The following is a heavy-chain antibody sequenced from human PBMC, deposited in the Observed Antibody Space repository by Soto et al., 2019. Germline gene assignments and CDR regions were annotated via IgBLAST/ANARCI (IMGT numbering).Heavy chain of an antibody. Sequence: ASVKVSCKASGYTFTSYGISWVRQAPGQGLEWMGWISAYNGNTNYAQKLQGRVTMTTDTSTSTAYMELRSLRSDDTAVYYCARDSSITIFGVVPYYRFDPWGQGTLVTVSS. CDR1: GYTFTSYG. CDR2: ISAYNGNT. CDR3: ARDSSITIFGVVPYYRFDP. V-gene: IGHV1-18*01. J-gene: IGHJ5*02. D-gene: IGHD3-3*01.